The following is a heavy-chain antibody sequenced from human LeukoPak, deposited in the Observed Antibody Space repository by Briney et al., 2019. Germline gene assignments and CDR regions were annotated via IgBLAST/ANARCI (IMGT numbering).Heavy chain of an antibody. CDR3: ARDPSNTSGWKTWFDP. Sequence: GSVKVSCKASGCSITNNTMNWVRQAPGQGLEWVGWISAYNGDTRYAQKFQGRVTLTTDTPTTTAFMELRSLSSDDTAVYYCARDPSNTSGWKTWFDPWGQGTLVTVSS. D-gene: IGHD6-19*01. J-gene: IGHJ5*02. CDR1: GCSITNNT. V-gene: IGHV1-18*01. CDR2: ISAYNGDT.